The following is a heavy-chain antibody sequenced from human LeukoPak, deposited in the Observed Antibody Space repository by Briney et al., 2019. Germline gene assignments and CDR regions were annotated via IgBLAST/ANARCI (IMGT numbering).Heavy chain of an antibody. CDR3: AKPVGYCGGDRYAFDY. J-gene: IGHJ4*02. D-gene: IGHD2-21*02. CDR2: ISGSGGST. V-gene: IGHV3-23*01. Sequence: PGGSLRLSCAASGFTFSSYAMSWVRQAPGKGLEWVSAISGSGGSTYYADSVKGRFTISRDNSKNTLYLQMNSLRAEDTAVYYCAKPVGYCGGDRYAFDYWGRGTLVTVSS. CDR1: GFTFSSYA.